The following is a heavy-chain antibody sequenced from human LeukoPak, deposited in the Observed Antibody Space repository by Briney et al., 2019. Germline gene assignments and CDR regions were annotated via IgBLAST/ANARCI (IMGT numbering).Heavy chain of an antibody. CDR2: IQYDGSNE. CDR1: RFTFSSYG. D-gene: IGHD1-14*01. Sequence: HPGGSLRLSCAASRFTFSSYGMHWVRQAPGKGLEWVAYIQYDGSNEQYADSVKGRFTISRDNSKNTLYLQMSSLRAEDTAVYFCAKDPNRGYAFDIWGQGTMVTVSS. CDR3: AKDPNRGYAFDI. V-gene: IGHV3-30*02. J-gene: IGHJ3*02.